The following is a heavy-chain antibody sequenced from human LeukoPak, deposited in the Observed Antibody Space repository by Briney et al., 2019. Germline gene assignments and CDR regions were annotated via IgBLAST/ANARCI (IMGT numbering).Heavy chain of an antibody. D-gene: IGHD2-2*01. CDR1: GGSFSGYY. Sequence: KSSETLSLTCAVYGGSFSGYYWSWIRQPPGEGLEWIGEINHSGSTNYNPSLKSRVTISVDTSKNQFSLKLSSVTAADTAVYYCARGGGYCSSTSCYGYYYYGMDVWGQGTTVTVSS. CDR2: INHSGST. CDR3: ARGGGYCSSTSCYGYYYYGMDV. V-gene: IGHV4-34*01. J-gene: IGHJ6*02.